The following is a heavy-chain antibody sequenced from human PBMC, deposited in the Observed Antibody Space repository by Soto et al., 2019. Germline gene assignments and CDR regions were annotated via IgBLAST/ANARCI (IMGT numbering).Heavy chain of an antibody. CDR3: ARDPGDSSGGDYYYYGMDV. Sequence: PGGSLRLSCAASGFTFSSYGMHWVRQAPGKGLEWVAVIWYDGSNKYYADSVKGRFTISRDNSKNTLYLQMNSLRAEDTAVYYCARDPGDSSGGDYYYYGMDVWGQGTTVTVSS. CDR1: GFTFSSYG. CDR2: IWYDGSNK. V-gene: IGHV3-33*01. D-gene: IGHD3-22*01. J-gene: IGHJ6*02.